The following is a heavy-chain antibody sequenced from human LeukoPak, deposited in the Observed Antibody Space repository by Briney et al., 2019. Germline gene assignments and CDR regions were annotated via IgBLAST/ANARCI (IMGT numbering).Heavy chain of an antibody. D-gene: IGHD4-17*01. V-gene: IGHV3-21*01. J-gene: IGHJ4*02. Sequence: GGSLRLSCAASGFTFSSYWMHWVRQAPGKGLEWVSSISSSSSYIYYADSVKGRFTISRDNAKNSLYLQMNSLRAEDTAVYYCARDHYGDYVFDYWGQGTLVTVSS. CDR3: ARDHYGDYVFDY. CDR2: ISSSSSYI. CDR1: GFTFSSYW.